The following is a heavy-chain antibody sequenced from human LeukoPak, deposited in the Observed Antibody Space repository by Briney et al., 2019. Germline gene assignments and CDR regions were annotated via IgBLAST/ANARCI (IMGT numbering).Heavy chain of an antibody. CDR2: VNEDAGET. J-gene: IGHJ4*02. V-gene: IGHV3-7*03. CDR3: AKLYSSSWYRSGIDY. Sequence: GGSLRLSCAASGFTFSGYWMSWVRQAPGKGLEWVATVNEDAGETYYVDSVKGRFTISRDNAKNSLSLQMNSLRAEDTAVYYCAKLYSSSWYRSGIDYWGQGTLVTVSS. D-gene: IGHD6-13*01. CDR1: GFTFSGYW.